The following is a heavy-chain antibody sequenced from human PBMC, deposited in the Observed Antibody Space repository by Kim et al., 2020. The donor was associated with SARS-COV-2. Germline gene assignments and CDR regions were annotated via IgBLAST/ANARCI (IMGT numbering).Heavy chain of an antibody. J-gene: IGHJ6*02. V-gene: IGHV7-4-1*02. CDR2: INTNTGNP. Sequence: ASVKVSCKASGYTFTSYAMNWVRQAPGQGLEWMGWINTNTGNPTYAQGFTGRFVFSLDTSVSTAYLQISSLKAEDTAVYYCARGGGCSGGSCYPYYYYYYGMDVWGQGTTVTVSS. D-gene: IGHD2-15*01. CDR3: ARGGGCSGGSCYPYYYYYYGMDV. CDR1: GYTFTSYA.